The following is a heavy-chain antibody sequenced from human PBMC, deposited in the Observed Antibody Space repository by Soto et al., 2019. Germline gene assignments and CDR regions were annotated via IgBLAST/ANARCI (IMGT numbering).Heavy chain of an antibody. CDR3: AREGVLYQLLVGYFYYALDV. CDR1: GFTFSTYN. D-gene: IGHD2-2*01. J-gene: IGHJ6*02. V-gene: IGHV3-48*02. Sequence: EVKLVDSGGGLVQRGGSLRLSCAASGFTFSTYNMNWVRQVPGKGLEWVSSISSSSSTIYYADSVKGRFTISRDNAKNSLYLQMNSLRDEDTGVYYCAREGVLYQLLVGYFYYALDVWGQGTTVTVSS. CDR2: ISSSSSTI.